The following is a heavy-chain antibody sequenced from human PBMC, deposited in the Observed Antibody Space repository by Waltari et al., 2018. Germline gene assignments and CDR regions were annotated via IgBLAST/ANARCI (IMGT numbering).Heavy chain of an antibody. CDR3: ARDLYDSRVPGDYFDY. Sequence: QVHLVQSGAEVRKPGASVKVSCKGSGYTFTGYYIQWLRQAPGQGLEWLGWIDPNTGGTKLAQKFQGRVTMTRDTSINTGYMELSSLGSDDTAVYYCARDLYDSRVPGDYFDYWGQGTLVTVSS. V-gene: IGHV1-2*02. CDR1: GYTFTGYY. J-gene: IGHJ4*02. CDR2: IDPNTGGT. D-gene: IGHD3-16*01.